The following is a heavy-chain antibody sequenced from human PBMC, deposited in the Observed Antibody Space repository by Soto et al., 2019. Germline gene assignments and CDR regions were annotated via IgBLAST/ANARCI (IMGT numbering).Heavy chain of an antibody. CDR2: IYWNDDK. V-gene: IGHV2-5*01. Sequence: ESGPTLVNPTQTLTLTCAFSGFSLSTSGVGVGWIRQPPGKALEWLALIYWNDDKRYSPSLKSRLTITKDTSKNQVVLTMTNMDPVDTATYYCAHTPLRWELTNWFDPWGQGTLVTVSS. D-gene: IGHD1-26*01. CDR1: GFSLSTSGVG. J-gene: IGHJ5*02. CDR3: AHTPLRWELTNWFDP.